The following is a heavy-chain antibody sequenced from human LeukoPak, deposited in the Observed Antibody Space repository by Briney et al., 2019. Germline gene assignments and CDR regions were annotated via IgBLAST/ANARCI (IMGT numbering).Heavy chain of an antibody. J-gene: IGHJ4*02. CDR3: AKGAHYSGSGSYRRGHYFDY. CDR1: GFSFRTYG. D-gene: IGHD3-10*01. CDR2: IQYDGSNK. Sequence: GGSLRLSCAASGFSFRTYGMHWVRQAPGKGLDWVAFIQYDGSNKYYSDSVKGRFTISRDNSKNTLYLQMNSLRAEDTAVYYCAKGAHYSGSGSYRRGHYFDYWGQGTLVTVSS. V-gene: IGHV3-30*02.